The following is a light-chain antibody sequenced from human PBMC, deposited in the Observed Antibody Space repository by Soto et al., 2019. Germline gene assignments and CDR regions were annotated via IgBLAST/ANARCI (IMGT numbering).Light chain of an antibody. V-gene: IGKV3-20*01. J-gene: IGKJ2*01. CDR1: QSFVRKF. CDR2: ATS. Sequence: EIVLTQSPGTLSLSPVERATLSCRASQSFVRKFFAWYQQKPVQAPRLLIYATSSRATGIPDRFSGSGSGTDVTLTISSLEPEDFAVYYCQQYGSPPMYAFGQGTQLEI. CDR3: QQYGSPPMYA.